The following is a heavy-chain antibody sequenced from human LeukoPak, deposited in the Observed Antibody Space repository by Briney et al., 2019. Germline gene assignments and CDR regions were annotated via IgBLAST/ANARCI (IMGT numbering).Heavy chain of an antibody. Sequence: PGGSLRLSCAASGFTFSSYAMSWVRQAPGKGLEWVSAISGSGGSTYYADSVKGRFTISRDNSKNTLYPQMNSLRAEDTAVYYCAKDLPRDLAYGDYFDYWGQGTLVTVPS. V-gene: IGHV3-23*01. CDR3: AKDLPRDLAYGDYFDY. CDR1: GFTFSSYA. D-gene: IGHD4-17*01. CDR2: ISGSGGST. J-gene: IGHJ4*02.